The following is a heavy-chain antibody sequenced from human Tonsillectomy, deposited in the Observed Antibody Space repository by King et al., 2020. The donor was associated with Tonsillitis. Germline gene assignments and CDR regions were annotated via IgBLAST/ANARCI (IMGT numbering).Heavy chain of an antibody. Sequence: VQLVESGGGLVKPGGSLRLSCAASGFTFSDYYMSWIRQAPGKGLEWGSYISSSSTYTNHADSVKGRFTISRDNAENSLYLHMNSLRAEDTAVYYCARAGGGWYDAFDIWGQGTMVTVSS. CDR3: ARAGGGWYDAFDI. D-gene: IGHD6-19*01. J-gene: IGHJ3*02. V-gene: IGHV3-11*05. CDR1: GFTFSDYY. CDR2: ISSSSTYT.